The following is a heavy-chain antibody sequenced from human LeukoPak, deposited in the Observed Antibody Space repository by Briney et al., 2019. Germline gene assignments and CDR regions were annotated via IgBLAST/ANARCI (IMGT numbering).Heavy chain of an antibody. CDR2: INTVASNI. CDR1: GFTFSSYW. Sequence: GGSLRLSCAASGFTFSSYWMNWVRQAPGRGLVWVSRINTVASNISYADSVRGRFTISRDNAKNTVYLQMNSLRVEDTAMYYCVRGARGDFWGQGTLVTVSS. D-gene: IGHD3-10*01. CDR3: VRGARGDF. J-gene: IGHJ4*02. V-gene: IGHV3-74*01.